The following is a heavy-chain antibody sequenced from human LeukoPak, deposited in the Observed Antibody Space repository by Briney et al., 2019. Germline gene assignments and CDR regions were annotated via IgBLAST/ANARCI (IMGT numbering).Heavy chain of an antibody. CDR1: GFGFQGSA. V-gene: IGHV3-73*01. CDR2: MRDRTNNYAT. Sequence: PGGSLTLSCVASGFGFQGSAVHWVGQSAGRGREGVGCMRDRTNNYATIYAASMRRRFTISRDDSKNTATLHMNTLRIDDSAVYFCIRHLEYVTPDSWGRGTLVTVSS. D-gene: IGHD3-16*01. J-gene: IGHJ4*02. CDR3: IRHLEYVTPDS.